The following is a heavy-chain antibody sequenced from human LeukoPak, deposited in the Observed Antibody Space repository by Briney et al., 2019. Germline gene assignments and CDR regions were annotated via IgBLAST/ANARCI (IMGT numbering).Heavy chain of an antibody. J-gene: IGHJ4*02. CDR1: GFTFSDYY. CDR2: ISNGAGTI. CDR3: AKDGDSSQGRYYDLNY. V-gene: IGHV3-11*04. D-gene: IGHD3-3*01. Sequence: PGGSLRLSCAASGFTFSDYYMSWIRQAPGKGLEWVSYISNGAGTIYYADSVKGRFTISRDNAKNSLYLQMNSLRVEDTAVYYCAKDGDSSQGRYYDLNYWGQGTLVTVSS.